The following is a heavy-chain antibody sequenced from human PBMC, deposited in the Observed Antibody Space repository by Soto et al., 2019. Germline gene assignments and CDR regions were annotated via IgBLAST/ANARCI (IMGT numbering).Heavy chain of an antibody. J-gene: IGHJ3*02. V-gene: IGHV3-23*01. CDR2: ISCSGGST. Sequence: GGSLRLSCAASGFTFSSYAMSWVRQAPGKGLEWVSAISCSGGSTYYADSVKGRLTTPRDNTKNTLYLQMNSLRAEDTAVYYCANLYTSPRATGAFDIWGQGTMVTVS. D-gene: IGHD3-16*01. CDR3: ANLYTSPRATGAFDI. CDR1: GFTFSSYA.